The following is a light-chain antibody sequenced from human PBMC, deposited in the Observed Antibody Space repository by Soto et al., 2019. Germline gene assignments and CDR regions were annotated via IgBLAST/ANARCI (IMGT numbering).Light chain of an antibody. Sequence: IQLTQSPSSLSASVGDIVTITCRASQGISSYLAWYQQKPGRAPKLLIYAASTLQSGVPSRFSGSGSGTEFTLTITSLQPEDFATYYCQQLNSFPITFSQGTRLEI. CDR3: QQLNSFPIT. V-gene: IGKV1-9*01. J-gene: IGKJ5*01. CDR1: QGISSY. CDR2: AAS.